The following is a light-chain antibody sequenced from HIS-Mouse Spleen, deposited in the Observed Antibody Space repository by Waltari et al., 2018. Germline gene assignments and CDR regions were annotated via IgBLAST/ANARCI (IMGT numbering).Light chain of an antibody. CDR2: DAS. CDR3: QQYDNLPYT. Sequence: DIQMTQSPSSLSASVGDRVTITCQASQDISNSLNWYQQKPGKAPKLLIYDASNLETGVPSRFSGSVSGTDFTFTISSLQPEDIATYYCQQYDNLPYTFGQGTKLEIK. J-gene: IGKJ2*01. CDR1: QDISNS. V-gene: IGKV1-33*01.